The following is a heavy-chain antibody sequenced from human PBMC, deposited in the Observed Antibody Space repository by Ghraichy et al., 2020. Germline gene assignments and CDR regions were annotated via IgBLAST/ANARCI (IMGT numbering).Heavy chain of an antibody. CDR3: ARDGVGVYNWNYEGHDAFDI. J-gene: IGHJ3*02. CDR2: ISAYNGNT. V-gene: IGHV1-18*01. D-gene: IGHD1-7*01. Sequence: ASVKVSCKASGYTFTSYGISWVRQAPGQGLEWMGWISAYNGNTNYAQKLQGRVTMTTDTSTSTAYMELRSLRSDDTAVYYCARDGVGVYNWNYEGHDAFDIWGQGTMVTVSS. CDR1: GYTFTSYG.